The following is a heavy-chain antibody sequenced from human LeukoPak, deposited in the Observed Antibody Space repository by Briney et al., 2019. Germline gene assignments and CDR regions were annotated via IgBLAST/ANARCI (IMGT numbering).Heavy chain of an antibody. J-gene: IGHJ4*02. CDR1: GFTFDDYA. V-gene: IGHV3-9*01. D-gene: IGHD3-16*01. CDR2: ISWNSGNI. CDR3: ARFERWYYFDY. Sequence: GGSLRLSCAASGFTFDDYAMHWVRQAPGKGLEWVSGISWNSGNIGYADSVKGRFTISRDNSKNTLYLQMNSLRAEDTAVYYCARFERWYYFDYWGQGTLVTVSS.